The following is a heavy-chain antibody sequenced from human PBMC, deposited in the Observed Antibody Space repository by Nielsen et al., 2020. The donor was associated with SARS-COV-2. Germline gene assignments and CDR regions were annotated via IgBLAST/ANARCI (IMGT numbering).Heavy chain of an antibody. J-gene: IGHJ6*02. CDR2: IIPIFGTA. Sequence: SVKVSCKASGGTFSSYAISWVRQAPGQGLEWMGGIIPIFGTANYAQKFQGRVTITADKSTSTAYMELSSLRSEDTAVYYCASNGYPVHYYYYGMDVWGQGTTVTVSS. CDR3: ASNGYPVHYYYYGMDV. CDR1: GGTFSSYA. D-gene: IGHD1-1*01. V-gene: IGHV1-69*06.